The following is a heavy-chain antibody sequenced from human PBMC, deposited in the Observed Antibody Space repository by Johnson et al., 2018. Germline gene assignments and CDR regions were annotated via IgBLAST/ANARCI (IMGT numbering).Heavy chain of an antibody. J-gene: IGHJ4*02. CDR2: IRNKANSYAK. V-gene: IGHV3-73*01. D-gene: IGHD1-26*01. CDR1: GFTFSGSA. CDR3: AKAPVGATTYFDY. Sequence: VQLGESGGGLVQPGGSLKLSCAASGFTFSGSAMHWVRQASGKGLEWVGSIRNKANSYAKAYDASVKGRFTISRDDSKNTAYLQMNSLRIRDTAVYYCAKAPVGATTYFDYWGLGTLVTVSS.